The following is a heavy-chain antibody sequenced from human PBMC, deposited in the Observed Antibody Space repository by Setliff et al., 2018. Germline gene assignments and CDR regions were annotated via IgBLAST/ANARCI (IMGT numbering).Heavy chain of an antibody. V-gene: IGHV3-48*03. D-gene: IGHD6-19*01. CDR3: ARYSSGWFFGY. CDR2: ISSSGSTI. Sequence: GGSLRLSCAASGFTFSTYEMNWVRQAPGKGLEWVSYISSSGSTIYYVDSVKGRFTISRDNAKNSLYLQMNSLRAEDTAVYYCARYSSGWFFGYWGQGTPVTVSS. J-gene: IGHJ4*02. CDR1: GFTFSTYE.